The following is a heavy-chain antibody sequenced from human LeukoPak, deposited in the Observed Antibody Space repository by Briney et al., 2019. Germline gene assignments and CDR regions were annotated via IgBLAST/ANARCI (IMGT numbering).Heavy chain of an antibody. V-gene: IGHV3-21*01. J-gene: IGHJ5*02. CDR3: ASRSINWYRGNNWFDP. Sequence: GGSLRLSCAASGFALRSYTVTWVRQAPGKGLEWVSSISSTSAYIYYAESVKGRFSISRDNVDNVVHLEMSSLTNEDTAAYYCASRSINWYRGNNWFDPWGQGTLVTVSS. D-gene: IGHD1-26*01. CDR1: GFALRSYT. CDR2: ISSTSAYI.